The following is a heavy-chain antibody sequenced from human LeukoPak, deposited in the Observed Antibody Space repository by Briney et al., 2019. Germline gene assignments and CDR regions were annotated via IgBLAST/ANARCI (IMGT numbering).Heavy chain of an antibody. Sequence: PGESLKISCKGSGYSFTSYWISWVRQMPGKGLEWMGRIDPSDSYTNYSPSFQGHVAISADKSISTAYLQWSSLKASDTAMYYCARSEVINIAAAADYWGQGTLVTVSS. CDR3: ARSEVINIAAAADY. V-gene: IGHV5-10-1*01. J-gene: IGHJ4*02. CDR1: GYSFTSYW. CDR2: IDPSDSYT. D-gene: IGHD6-13*01.